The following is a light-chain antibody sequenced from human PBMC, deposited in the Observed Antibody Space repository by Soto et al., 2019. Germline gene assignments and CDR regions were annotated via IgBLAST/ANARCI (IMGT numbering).Light chain of an antibody. V-gene: IGLV2-23*01. Sequence: QSALTQPASVSGSPGQSITISCTGTSSDVGNYNLVSWYQQHPGKAPKLLIYEATKRPSGLSNRFSGSKSGNTASLTISGLQSEDEADYYCCSYAGSTTYVFGSGTKLTAL. CDR2: EAT. CDR3: CSYAGSTTYV. J-gene: IGLJ1*01. CDR1: SSDVGNYNL.